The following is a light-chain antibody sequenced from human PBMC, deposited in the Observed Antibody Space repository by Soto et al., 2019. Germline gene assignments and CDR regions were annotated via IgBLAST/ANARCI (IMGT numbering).Light chain of an antibody. J-gene: IGKJ4*01. Sequence: DIQMTQSPSTLSASVGDRVTITCRASQSISSWLAWYQQKPGKAPKLLIYDASSLESGVPSRFSGSGSGTEFTLTISSLQPDDFANYYCQQYYSYPSLTFGGGTKVDIX. CDR2: DAS. V-gene: IGKV1-5*01. CDR1: QSISSW. CDR3: QQYYSYPSLT.